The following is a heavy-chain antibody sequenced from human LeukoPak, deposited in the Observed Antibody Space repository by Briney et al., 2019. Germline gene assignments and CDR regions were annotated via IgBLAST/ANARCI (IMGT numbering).Heavy chain of an antibody. V-gene: IGHV3-23*01. CDR3: AKFGGGAVASPFS. CDR1: GFTFSSYA. J-gene: IGHJ4*02. D-gene: IGHD6-19*01. CDR2: IGGSGGST. Sequence: GGSLRLSCAASGFTFSSYAMSWVRQAPGKGPEWVSAIGGSGGSTYYADSVKGRFTISRDNSKNTLYLQMNSLRAEDTAVYYCAKFGGGAVASPFSWGQGTLVTVSS.